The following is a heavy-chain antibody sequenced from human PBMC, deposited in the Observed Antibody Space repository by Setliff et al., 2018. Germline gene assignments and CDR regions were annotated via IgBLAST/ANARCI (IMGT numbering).Heavy chain of an antibody. Sequence: SETLSLTCIVSGGSISPYFWSWIRQPPGKGLEWIGYIYHNGNTNFNPSLKTRVTMSVDTSKNQFALNLRSVTAADTAVYYCVRDRTAYSYGLDVWGQGTTVTVSS. J-gene: IGHJ6*02. CDR3: VRDRTAYSYGLDV. CDR1: GGSISPYF. V-gene: IGHV4-59*01. D-gene: IGHD5-18*01. CDR2: IYHNGNT.